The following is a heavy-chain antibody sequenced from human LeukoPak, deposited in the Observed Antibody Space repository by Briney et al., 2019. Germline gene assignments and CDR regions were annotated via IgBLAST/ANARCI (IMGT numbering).Heavy chain of an antibody. CDR2: ISYDGSNK. V-gene: IGHV3-30-3*01. CDR1: GFTFSSYA. Sequence: GGSLRLSCAASGFTFSSYAMHWVRQAPGKGLEWVAVISYDGSNKYYADSVKGRFTISRDNSKNTLYLQMNSLRAEDTAVYYCARDYRSTAISPYYFDYWGQGTLVTVSS. J-gene: IGHJ4*02. CDR3: ARDYRSTAISPYYFDY. D-gene: IGHD5-18*01.